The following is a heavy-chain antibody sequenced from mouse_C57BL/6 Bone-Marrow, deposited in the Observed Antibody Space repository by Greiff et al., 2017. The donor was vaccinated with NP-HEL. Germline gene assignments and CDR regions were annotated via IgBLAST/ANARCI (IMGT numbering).Heavy chain of an antibody. J-gene: IGHJ4*01. CDR2: IDPENGDT. CDR3: TTGGSSPYAMDY. CDR1: GFNIKDDY. D-gene: IGHD1-1*01. V-gene: IGHV14-4*01. Sequence: EVKLMESGAELVRPGASVKLSCTVSGFNIKDDYMHWVKQRPEQGLEWIGWIDPENGDTEYASKCQGKATIASDTSSNTAYLQLSSLTSEDTAVYYCTTGGSSPYAMDYWGQGTSVTVSS.